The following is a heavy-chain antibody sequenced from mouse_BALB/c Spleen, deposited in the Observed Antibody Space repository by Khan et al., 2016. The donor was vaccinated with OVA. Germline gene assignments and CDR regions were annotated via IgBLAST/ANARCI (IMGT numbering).Heavy chain of an antibody. CDR1: GYSIASDYA. CDR3: ARVYGGDFDY. D-gene: IGHD1-1*01. V-gene: IGHV3-2*02. Sequence: VQLKQSGPGLVKPSLSLSLTCTVTGYSIASDYAWNWIRQFPGNKLEWMGFISYSGNTNYNPSLKSRISITRDTSKNQFFLQLNSVTSEDTATYYCARVYGGDFDYWGQGTTLTVSS. J-gene: IGHJ2*01. CDR2: ISYSGNT.